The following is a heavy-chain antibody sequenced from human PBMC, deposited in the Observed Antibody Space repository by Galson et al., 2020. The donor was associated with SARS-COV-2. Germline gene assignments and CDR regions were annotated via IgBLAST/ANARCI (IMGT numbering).Heavy chain of an antibody. D-gene: IGHD4-17*01. J-gene: IGHJ2*01. CDR2: ISSSGSTI. CDR1: GFTFSSYE. CDR3: VRDDYGDYVVPGYFDL. Sequence: GGSLRLSCAASGFTFSSYEMNWVRQAPGKGLEWVSYISSSGSTIYYADSVKGRFTISRDNAKNSLYLQMNSLRAEDTAVYYCVRDDYGDYVVPGYFDLWGRGTLVTVSS. V-gene: IGHV3-48*03.